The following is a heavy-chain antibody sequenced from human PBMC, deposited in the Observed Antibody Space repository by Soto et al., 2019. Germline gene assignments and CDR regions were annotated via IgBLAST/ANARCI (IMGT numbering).Heavy chain of an antibody. Sequence: SETLSLTCTVSGDSVSKYYWNWIRQPAGKGLEWIGRIHSTRSPNYNPSLKSRVTMSVDTSKNQFSLKLNLTSVTAADTPVYYCARSPAYGDYANLDTWGQGTLVTVSS. V-gene: IGHV4-4*07. CDR2: IHSTRSP. J-gene: IGHJ5*02. CDR1: GDSVSKYY. D-gene: IGHD4-17*01. CDR3: ARSPAYGDYANLDT.